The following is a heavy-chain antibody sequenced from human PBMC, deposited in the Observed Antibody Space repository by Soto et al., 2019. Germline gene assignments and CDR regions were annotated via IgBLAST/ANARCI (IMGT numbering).Heavy chain of an antibody. CDR2: INSDGSST. D-gene: IGHD4-17*01. Sequence: VQLVASGGGLVQPGGSLRLSCAASGFTVSSYLMHWVRQAPGKGLVWVSRINSDGSSTSFADSVKGRFTISRDNAKNTLYLQMNSLRAEHTAVYYCARVNYGDYGGVYDYWGQGTLVTVSS. V-gene: IGHV3-74*01. CDR1: GFTVSSYL. CDR3: ARVNYGDYGGVYDY. J-gene: IGHJ4*02.